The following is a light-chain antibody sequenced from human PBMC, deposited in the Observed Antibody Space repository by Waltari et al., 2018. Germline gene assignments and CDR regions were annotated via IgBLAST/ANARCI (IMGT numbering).Light chain of an antibody. Sequence: QSVLTTPPSVSGAPGQRVSIPCPGSGPHRAAGYGVHCYQQHPGKAPKLLIYGPSTRPPGVPDRFFGSQSGTSASLAITALQAEDEAEYYCQSYDTSLSVVFGGGTKLTVL. J-gene: IGLJ2*01. CDR1: GPHRAAGYG. V-gene: IGLV1-40*01. CDR3: QSYDTSLSVV. CDR2: GPS.